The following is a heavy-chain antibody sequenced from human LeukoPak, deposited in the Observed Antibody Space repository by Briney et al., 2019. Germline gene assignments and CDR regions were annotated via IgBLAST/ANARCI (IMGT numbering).Heavy chain of an antibody. V-gene: IGHV4-39*02. Sequence: SETLSLTCTVSGGSISSSSYYWGWIRQPPGKGLEWIGSIYYSGSTYYNPSLKSRVTISVDTSKNQFSLKLSSVTAADTAVYYCAREGLQVGATPFDYWGQGTLVTVSS. D-gene: IGHD1-26*01. J-gene: IGHJ4*02. CDR1: GGSISSSSYY. CDR3: AREGLQVGATPFDY. CDR2: IYYSGST.